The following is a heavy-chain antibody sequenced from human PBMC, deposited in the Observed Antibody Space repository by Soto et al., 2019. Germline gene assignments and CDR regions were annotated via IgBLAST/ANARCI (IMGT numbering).Heavy chain of an antibody. J-gene: IGHJ4*02. CDR3: ASGGDYLFDY. Sequence: QVQLQESGPGLVKPSGTLSLPCVVSGGSISSSYWWSWVRQPPGKGLEWIGEIYHSGSANYNPSLKSLVTISVDKSKNHFSLKLSSVTAADTAGYYCASGGDYLFDYWGQGTLVTVSS. V-gene: IGHV4-4*02. D-gene: IGHD4-17*01. CDR1: GGSISSSYW. CDR2: IYHSGSA.